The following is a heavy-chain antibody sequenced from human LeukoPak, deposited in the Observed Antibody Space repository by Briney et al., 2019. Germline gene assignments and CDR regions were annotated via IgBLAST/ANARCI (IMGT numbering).Heavy chain of an antibody. J-gene: IGHJ4*02. CDR1: GFTFSSYW. V-gene: IGHV3-7*05. Sequence: GGSLRLSCAASGFTFSSYWMSWLRQAPGKGLEWVANIKEDGSEKYYVDSVEGRLTISRDNAKNLVFLQLSSLRAEDTAVYYCARMTGGLWDYWGQGTLVTVSS. D-gene: IGHD2-15*01. CDR2: IKEDGSEK. CDR3: ARMTGGLWDY.